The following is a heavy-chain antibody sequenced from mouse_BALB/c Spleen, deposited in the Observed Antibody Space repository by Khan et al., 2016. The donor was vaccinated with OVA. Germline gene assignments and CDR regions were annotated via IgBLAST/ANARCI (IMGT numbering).Heavy chain of an antibody. CDR3: ARGNYYGSSSWFGY. J-gene: IGHJ3*01. CDR2: ILPGSGCN. D-gene: IGHD1-1*01. CDR1: GYTFSSYW. V-gene: IGHV1-9*01. Sequence: QMQLKESGAELMKPGASVKISCKATGYTFSSYWIEWVKQRPGHGPEWIGEILPGSGCNNYNEKFKGKATFTADTSSNTAYMQLSNLTSDDSAVYYCARGNYYGSSSWFGYWGQGTLVTVSA.